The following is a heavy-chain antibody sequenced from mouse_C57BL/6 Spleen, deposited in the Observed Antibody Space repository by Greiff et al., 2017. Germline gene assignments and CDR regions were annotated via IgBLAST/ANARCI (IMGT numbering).Heavy chain of an antibody. D-gene: IGHD1-1*01. CDR1: GYTFTSYW. Sequence: VQLQQSGAELVNPGASVKLSCKASGYTFTSYWMHWVKQRPGQGLEWIGMIHPNSGSTNYNEKFKSKATLTVDKSSSTAYMQLSSLTSEDSAVYYCARRITTVVDYAMDYWGQGTSVTVSS. CDR2: IHPNSGST. J-gene: IGHJ4*01. V-gene: IGHV1-64*01. CDR3: ARRITTVVDYAMDY.